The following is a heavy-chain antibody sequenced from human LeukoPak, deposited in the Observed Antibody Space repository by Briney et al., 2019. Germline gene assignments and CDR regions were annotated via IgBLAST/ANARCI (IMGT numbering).Heavy chain of an antibody. CDR2: INPNSGGT. V-gene: IGHV1-2*02. Sequence: ASVKVSCKASGYTFTSNYMHWVRQAPGQGLEWMGWINPNSGGTNYAQKFQGRVTMTRDTSISTAYMELSRLRSDDTAVYYCARDLNQLLPTWFDPWGQGTLVTVSS. CDR1: GYTFTSNY. D-gene: IGHD2-2*01. J-gene: IGHJ5*02. CDR3: ARDLNQLLPTWFDP.